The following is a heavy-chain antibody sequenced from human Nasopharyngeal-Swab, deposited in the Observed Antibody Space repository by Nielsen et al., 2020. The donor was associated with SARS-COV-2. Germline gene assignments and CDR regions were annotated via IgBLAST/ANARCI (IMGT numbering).Heavy chain of an antibody. CDR1: GYTFTSYD. CDR3: AREEIAVAATWWFDP. Sequence: ASVKVSCKASGYTFTSYDINWVRQATGQGLEWMGWMNPNSGNTGYAQKFQGRVTMTRNTSISTAYTELSSLRSEDTAVYYCAREEIAVAATWWFDPWGQGTLVTVSS. J-gene: IGHJ5*02. CDR2: MNPNSGNT. D-gene: IGHD6-19*01. V-gene: IGHV1-8*01.